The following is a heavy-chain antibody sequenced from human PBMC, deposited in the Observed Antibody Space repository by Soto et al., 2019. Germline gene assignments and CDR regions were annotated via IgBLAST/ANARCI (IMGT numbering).Heavy chain of an antibody. Sequence: PGGSLRLSCAASGFTFSSYAMHWVRQAPGKGLEWVAVISYDGSNKYYADSVKGRFTISRDNSKNTLYLQMNSLRAEDTAVYYCARDQGYDFWSGYYKAPFVYNWFDPWGQGT. D-gene: IGHD3-3*01. CDR1: GFTFSSYA. J-gene: IGHJ5*02. CDR3: ARDQGYDFWSGYYKAPFVYNWFDP. CDR2: ISYDGSNK. V-gene: IGHV3-30-3*01.